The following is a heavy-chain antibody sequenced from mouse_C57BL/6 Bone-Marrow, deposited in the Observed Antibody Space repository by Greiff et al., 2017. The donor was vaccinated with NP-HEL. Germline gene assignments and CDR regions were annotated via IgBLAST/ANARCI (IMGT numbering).Heavy chain of an antibody. CDR2: IIPSSGYP. CDR3: ARAGHEYDSSYGC. Sequence: QVQLQQSGAELAKPGASVKLSCKASGYTFTSYWMHWVKQRPGQGLEWIGYIIPSSGYPKYNQKFKAKATLTADKSSNTAYMQLSSLTNEDSAVYYCARAGHEYDSSYGCWGNGPTLTVST. CDR1: GYTFTSYW. D-gene: IGHD1-1*01. V-gene: IGHV1-7*01. J-gene: IGHJ2*01.